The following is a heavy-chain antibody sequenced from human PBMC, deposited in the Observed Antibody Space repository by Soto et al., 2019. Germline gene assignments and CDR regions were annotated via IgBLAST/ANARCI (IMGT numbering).Heavy chain of an antibody. CDR1: GFTFSSYG. D-gene: IGHD3-10*01. V-gene: IGHV3-33*01. CDR3: ARDRNYYGSGSYYEDPYYYYYGMDV. Sequence: VGSLRLSCAASGFTFSSYGMHWVRQAPGKGLEWVAVIWYDGSNKYYADSVKGRFTISRDNSKNTLYLQMNSLRAEDTAVYYCARDRNYYGSGSYYEDPYYYYYGMDVWGQGTTVTVSS. J-gene: IGHJ6*02. CDR2: IWYDGSNK.